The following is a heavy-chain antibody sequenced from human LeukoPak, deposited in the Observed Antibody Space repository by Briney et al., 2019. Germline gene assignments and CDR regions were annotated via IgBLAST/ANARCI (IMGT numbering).Heavy chain of an antibody. CDR2: IYHSGST. Sequence: PSETLSLTCTVSGYSISSGYYWGWIRQPPGKGLEWIGSIYHSGSTYYNPSLKTRVTISVDTSKNQFSLKLSSVTAADTAVYYCARGLGDYWGQGTLVTVSS. D-gene: IGHD2-21*01. J-gene: IGHJ4*02. V-gene: IGHV4-38-2*02. CDR3: ARGLGDY. CDR1: GYSISSGYY.